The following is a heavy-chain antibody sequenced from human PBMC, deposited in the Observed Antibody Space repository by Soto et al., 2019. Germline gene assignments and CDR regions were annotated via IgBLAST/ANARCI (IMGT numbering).Heavy chain of an antibody. CDR3: ARWRTRSNWDPPGY. D-gene: IGHD1-1*01. Sequence: PGGSPRLSSSASGVTFDDYGMTWVRQAPGKGLEWVSCINWSGDSIGYADSVKGRFTISRDKAKNSLFLQMNSLRAEDTALYYCARWRTRSNWDPPGYWGQGTLVTVSS. CDR1: GVTFDDYG. CDR2: INWSGDSI. J-gene: IGHJ4*02. V-gene: IGHV3-20*04.